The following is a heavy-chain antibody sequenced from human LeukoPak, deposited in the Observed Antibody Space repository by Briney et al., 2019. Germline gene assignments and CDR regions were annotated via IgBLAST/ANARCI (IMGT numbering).Heavy chain of an antibody. CDR3: ARGWDRAHPTGFEFDV. CDR2: ISSSGTTI. CDR1: GFTFSSYE. D-gene: IGHD1-26*01. J-gene: IGHJ4*02. Sequence: GGSLRLSCAASGFTFSSYEMNWVRQAPGKGLEWVSFISSSGTTINQPDSVKGRFTISRDNAKNSVHLQMDNLRVEDTAVYYCARGWDRAHPTGFEFDVWGQGTLVTISS. V-gene: IGHV3-48*03.